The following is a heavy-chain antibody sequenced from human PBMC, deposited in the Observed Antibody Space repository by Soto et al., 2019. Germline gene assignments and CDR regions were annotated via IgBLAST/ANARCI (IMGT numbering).Heavy chain of an antibody. V-gene: IGHV4-4*02. J-gene: IGHJ4*02. CDR3: ARMSMVRGDFDY. Sequence: QVQLQESGPGLVKPSGTLSLTCAVSGGSISTSHWWSWVRQPPGKGLECIGEIYHGGSTNYNPSLKSRXXIXVXXSKNQFSLTLNSVTAADTAVYYCARMSMVRGDFDYWGQGTLVTVSS. CDR1: GGSISTSHW. CDR2: IYHGGST. D-gene: IGHD3-10*01.